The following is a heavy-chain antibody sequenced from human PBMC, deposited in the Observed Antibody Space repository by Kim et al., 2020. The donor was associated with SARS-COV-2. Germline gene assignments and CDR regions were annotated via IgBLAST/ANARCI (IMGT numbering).Heavy chain of an antibody. J-gene: IGHJ3*02. V-gene: IGHV4-31*03. Sequence: SETLSLTCTVSGGSISSGGYYWSWIRQHPGKGLEWIGYIYYSGSTYYNPSLKSRVTISVDTSKNQFSLKLSSVTAADTAVYYCARNTQFMITFGGAPYAFDIWGQGTMVTVSS. CDR2: IYYSGST. CDR1: GGSISSGGYY. D-gene: IGHD3-16*01. CDR3: ARNTQFMITFGGAPYAFDI.